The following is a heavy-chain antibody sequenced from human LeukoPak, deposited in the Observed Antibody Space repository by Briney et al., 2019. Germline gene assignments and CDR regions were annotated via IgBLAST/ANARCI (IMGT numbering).Heavy chain of an antibody. CDR1: GFTVSSNY. V-gene: IGHV4-39*01. CDR2: IYYSGTT. Sequence: GSLRLSCAASGFTVSSNYMSWIRQPPGKGLEWIGSIYYSGTTHYNPSPKSRVTISVDTSKKQFSLKLSSVTAADTAVYYCARRYCSGGSCYGFDSWGQGTLVTVSS. D-gene: IGHD2-15*01. J-gene: IGHJ4*02. CDR3: ARRYCSGGSCYGFDS.